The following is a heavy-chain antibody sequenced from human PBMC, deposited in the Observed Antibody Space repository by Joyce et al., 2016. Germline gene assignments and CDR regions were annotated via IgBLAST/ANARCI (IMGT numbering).Heavy chain of an antibody. V-gene: IGHV4-39*07. Sequence: QLQLRESGPGLVKPSETLSLSCTVSGGSISSSSYYWGWIRQPPGKGLEWIGTIYHSGSTYFNPSRKSRVTVSVDTSKNQFALRLTSVTAADTAVYYCARLDGSGSYCFDYWGQGTLVTVSS. D-gene: IGHD3-10*01. CDR1: GGSISSSSYY. CDR2: IYHSGST. J-gene: IGHJ4*02. CDR3: ARLDGSGSYCFDY.